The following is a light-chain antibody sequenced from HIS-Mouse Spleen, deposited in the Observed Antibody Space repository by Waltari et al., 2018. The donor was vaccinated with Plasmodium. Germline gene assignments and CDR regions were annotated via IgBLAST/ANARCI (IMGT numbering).Light chain of an antibody. CDR2: EDS. CDR1: ALPKKY. Sequence: SYELTQPPSVSVSPGQTARITCSGDALPKKYAYWYQQKSGQAPVLVIYEDSKRPSGIPERFSGSSSGTIATLTISGAQVEDEADYYCYSTDSSGNHRVFGGGTKRTVL. V-gene: IGLV3-10*01. CDR3: YSTDSSGNHRV. J-gene: IGLJ3*02.